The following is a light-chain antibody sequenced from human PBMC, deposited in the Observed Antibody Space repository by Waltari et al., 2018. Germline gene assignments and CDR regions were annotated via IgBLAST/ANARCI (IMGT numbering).Light chain of an antibody. V-gene: IGKV1-33*01. Sequence: DIQMTQSPSSLSASVGDRVTITCQASQDISKSLSWYQQKPGKGPKLLMFDASTLETGVPKRFSGSGSGTDFTFTIISLQPEDTATYYCQQYDNLLTFGGGTKVEI. J-gene: IGKJ4*01. CDR3: QQYDNLLT. CDR2: DAS. CDR1: QDISKS.